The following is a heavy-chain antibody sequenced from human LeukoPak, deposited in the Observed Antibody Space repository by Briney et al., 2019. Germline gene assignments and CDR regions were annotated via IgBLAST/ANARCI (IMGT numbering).Heavy chain of an antibody. CDR2: MNPNSGNT. Sequence: ASVKVSCKASGYTFTSYDINWVRQATGQGLEWMGWMNPNSGNTGYAQKFQGRVTMTRNTSISTAYMELSSLRSEDTAVYYCARHPTTIAAAGNDYWGQGTLVTASS. CDR1: GYTFTSYD. D-gene: IGHD6-13*01. CDR3: ARHPTTIAAAGNDY. V-gene: IGHV1-8*01. J-gene: IGHJ4*02.